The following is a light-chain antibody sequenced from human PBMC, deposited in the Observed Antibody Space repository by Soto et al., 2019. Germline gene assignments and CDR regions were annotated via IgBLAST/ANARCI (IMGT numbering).Light chain of an antibody. J-gene: IGKJ4*01. Sequence: EIQMANCAVTLSASVGDRVTIACRASQIISSWLARYPQKPGKAPKLLIYEASSLESGVPSRFSGSGSGTEFTLTISSLQPDDFATYYCQQYNSYSLTFGRGTKVDIK. CDR1: QIISSW. V-gene: IGKV1-5*01. CDR3: QQYNSYSLT. CDR2: EAS.